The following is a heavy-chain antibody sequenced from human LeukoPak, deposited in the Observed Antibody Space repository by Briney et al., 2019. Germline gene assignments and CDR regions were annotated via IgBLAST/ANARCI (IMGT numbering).Heavy chain of an antibody. CDR3: ARKYCSGGSCYSGFDY. D-gene: IGHD2-15*01. V-gene: IGHV1-69*05. Sequence: SVKVSCKASGGTFISYAISWVRQAPGQGLEWMGGITPIFVTANYAQNFQGRVTITTDESTSTAYMELSSLISEDTAVYYCARKYCSGGSCYSGFDYWGQGTLVTVSS. CDR1: GGTFISYA. J-gene: IGHJ4*02. CDR2: ITPIFVTA.